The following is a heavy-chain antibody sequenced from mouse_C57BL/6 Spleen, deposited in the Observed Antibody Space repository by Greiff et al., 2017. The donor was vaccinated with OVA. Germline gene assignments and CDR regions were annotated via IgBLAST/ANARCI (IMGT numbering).Heavy chain of an antibody. D-gene: IGHD1-1*01. J-gene: IGHJ4*01. V-gene: IGHV3-6*01. Sequence: EVQLQQSGPGLVKPSQSLSLTCSVTGYSITSGYYWNWIRQFPGNKLEWMGYISYDGSNNYNPSLKNRISITRDTSKNQFFLKLNSVTTEDTATYYCARDRRYYYAMDYWGQGTSVTVSS. CDR3: ARDRRYYYAMDY. CDR1: GYSITSGYY. CDR2: ISYDGSN.